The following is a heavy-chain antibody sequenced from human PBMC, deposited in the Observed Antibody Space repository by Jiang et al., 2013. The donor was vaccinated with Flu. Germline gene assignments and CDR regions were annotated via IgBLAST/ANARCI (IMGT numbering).Heavy chain of an antibody. CDR3: ARHRGVRLGELSLPDY. Sequence: SLKISCKGSGYSFTSYWIGWVRQMPGKGLEWMGIIYPGDSDTRYSPSFQGQVTISADKSISTAYLQWSSLKASDTAMYYCARHRGVRLGELSLPDYWGQGTLVTVSS. J-gene: IGHJ4*02. CDR2: IYPGDSDT. CDR1: GYSFTSYW. V-gene: IGHV5-51*01. D-gene: IGHD3-16*02.